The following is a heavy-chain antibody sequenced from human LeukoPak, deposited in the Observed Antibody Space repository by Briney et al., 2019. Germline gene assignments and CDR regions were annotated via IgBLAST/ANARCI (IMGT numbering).Heavy chain of an antibody. J-gene: IGHJ4*02. CDR1: GFTFSSYE. CDR3: ARDSKMGLDY. D-gene: IGHD5-24*01. Sequence: GGSLRLSCAASGFTFSSYEMNWVRQDPGKGLEWVSYISSSGSTIYYADSVKGRFTISRDNAKNSLYLQMNSLRAEDTAVYYCARDSKMGLDYWGQGTLVTVSS. CDR2: ISSSGSTI. V-gene: IGHV3-48*03.